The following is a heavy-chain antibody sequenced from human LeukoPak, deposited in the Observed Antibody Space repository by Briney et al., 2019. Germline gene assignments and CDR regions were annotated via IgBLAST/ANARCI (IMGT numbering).Heavy chain of an antibody. J-gene: IGHJ6*02. CDR3: ARHAYSSSSARYYGMDA. Sequence: ASETLSLTCTVSGGSISSSSYYWGWIRQPPGKGLEWIGSIYYSGSTYYNPSLKSRVTISVDTSKNQFSLKLSSVTAADTAVYYCARHAYSSSSARYYGMDAWGQGTTVTVSS. CDR1: GGSISSSSYY. CDR2: IYYSGST. V-gene: IGHV4-39*01. D-gene: IGHD6-6*01.